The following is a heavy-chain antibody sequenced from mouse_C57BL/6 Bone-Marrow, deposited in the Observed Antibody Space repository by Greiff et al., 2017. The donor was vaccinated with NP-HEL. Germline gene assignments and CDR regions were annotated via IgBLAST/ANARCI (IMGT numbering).Heavy chain of an antibody. J-gene: IGHJ2*01. V-gene: IGHV5-17*01. CDR1: GFTFSDYG. Sequence: EVKLVESGGGLVKPGGSLKLSCAASGFTFSDYGMHWVRQAPEKGLEWVAYISSGSSTIYYADTVKGRFTISRDNAKNTLFLQMTSLRSEDTAMYYCAREAYYYGSSFDYWGQGTTLTVSS. D-gene: IGHD1-1*01. CDR3: AREAYYYGSSFDY. CDR2: ISSGSSTI.